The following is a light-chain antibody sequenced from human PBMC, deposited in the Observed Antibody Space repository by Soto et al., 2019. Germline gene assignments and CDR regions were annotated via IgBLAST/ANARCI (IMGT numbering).Light chain of an antibody. CDR1: SSDVGAYNY. Sequence: QSALTQPASVSGSPGQSITISCTGTSSDVGAYNYVSWYQQHPGKGPKLMIYDVNHRPSGVSNRFSGSKSGNTASLTISGLQAEDEADYYCTSYTTSSTLMFGGGTKLTVL. V-gene: IGLV2-14*03. CDR2: DVN. J-gene: IGLJ3*02. CDR3: TSYTTSSTLM.